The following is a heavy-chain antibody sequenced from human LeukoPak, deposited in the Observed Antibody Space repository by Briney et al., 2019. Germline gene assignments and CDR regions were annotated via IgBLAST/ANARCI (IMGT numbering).Heavy chain of an antibody. Sequence: GGSLRLSCAASGFTFDDYAMHWVRQAPGAGLEWVSGVSWNGDTIDYADSVKGRFTISRDNAKNFLFLQMNSLRAEDTALYYCAKSPYRAAPLYYYFYMNVWGKGTTVTVSS. J-gene: IGHJ6*03. V-gene: IGHV3-9*01. D-gene: IGHD6-6*01. CDR1: GFTFDDYA. CDR2: VSWNGDTI. CDR3: AKSPYRAAPLYYYFYMNV.